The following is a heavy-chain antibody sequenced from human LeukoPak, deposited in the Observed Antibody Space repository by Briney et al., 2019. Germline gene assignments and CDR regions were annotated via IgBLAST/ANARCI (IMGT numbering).Heavy chain of an antibody. J-gene: IGHJ3*02. V-gene: IGHV4-39*01. CDR3: ARARNYYDSSGFYYEGDAFDI. CDR2: IYYSGST. D-gene: IGHD3-22*01. CDR1: GGSIRSSGYY. Sequence: SETLSLTCTVSGGSIRSSGYYWGWIRQPPGKGLEWIGSIYYSGSTYYNPSLKSRVTISVDTSKNQFSLKLSSVTAADTAVYYCARARNYYDSSGFYYEGDAFDIWGQGTMVTVSS.